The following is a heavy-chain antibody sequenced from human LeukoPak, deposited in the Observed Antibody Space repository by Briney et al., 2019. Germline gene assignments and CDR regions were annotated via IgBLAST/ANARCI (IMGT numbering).Heavy chain of an antibody. CDR2: IHYSGST. J-gene: IGHJ4*01. CDR1: GGSIRSSSYH. V-gene: IGHV4-39*01. CDR3: ARLTGRDSSDWPYFHY. D-gene: IGHD6-25*01. Sequence: SETLSLTCTVSGGSIRSSSYHWGWVRRPPGKGLEWIGNIHYSGSTSYNPSLKSRVTISVDTSKNQFSLRLSSVSAADTAVFYCARLTGRDSSDWPYFHYWGQGALVTVSS.